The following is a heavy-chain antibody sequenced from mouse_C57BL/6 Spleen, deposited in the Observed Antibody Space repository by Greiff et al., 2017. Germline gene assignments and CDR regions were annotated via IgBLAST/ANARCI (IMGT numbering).Heavy chain of an antibody. CDR1: GYTFTSYW. V-gene: IGHV1-59*01. CDR3: SPIYYDYDGAWFAY. J-gene: IGHJ3*01. CDR2: IDPSDSYK. Sequence: VQLQQSGAELVRPGTSVKLSCKASGYTFTSYWMHWVKQRPGQGLEWIGVIDPSDSYKNYNQKFKGKATLTVDTSSSTAYMQLSSLTSEDSAVYYWSPIYYDYDGAWFAYWGQGTLVTVSA. D-gene: IGHD2-4*01.